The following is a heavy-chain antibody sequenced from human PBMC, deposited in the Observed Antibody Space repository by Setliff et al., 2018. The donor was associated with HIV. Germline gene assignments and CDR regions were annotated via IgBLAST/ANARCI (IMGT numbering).Heavy chain of an antibody. CDR1: AFTFSSYT. Sequence: GGSLRLSCAASAFTFSSYTMSWVRQAPGKGLEWVSSISGGPNYIHYADSVKGRFTISRDNARTSLFLEMRSLRDEDTAVYLCANLWELGAWGQGTLVTVSS. CDR2: ISGGPNYI. D-gene: IGHD3-16*01. CDR3: ANLWELGA. J-gene: IGHJ5*02. V-gene: IGHV3-21*04.